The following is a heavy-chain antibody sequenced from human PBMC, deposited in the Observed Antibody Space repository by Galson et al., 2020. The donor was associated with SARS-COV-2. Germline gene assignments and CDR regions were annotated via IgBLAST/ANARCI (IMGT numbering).Heavy chain of an antibody. Sequence: NSGGSLRLSCAASGFAFSSNTMNWIRQAPGKGLEWVSSISPSGSDVSLADSVKGRFTISRDNAKNSLYLQMNSLRAEDTAIYYWAGRLGYDSGSSEGRLWGQGTLVTVSS. J-gene: IGHJ1*01. CDR3: AGRLGYDSGSSEGRL. V-gene: IGHV3-21*01. CDR1: GFAFSSNT. D-gene: IGHD3-10*01. CDR2: ISPSGSDV.